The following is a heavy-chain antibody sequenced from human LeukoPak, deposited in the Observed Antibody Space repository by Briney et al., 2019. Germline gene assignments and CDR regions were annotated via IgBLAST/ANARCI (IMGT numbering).Heavy chain of an antibody. CDR1: GFSFDDYA. Sequence: GGSLRLSCEASGFSFDDYAMHWVRQRPGKGLEWVSGVSWNSGTIPYADSVKGRFTISRDNAKNSLYLQMNSLRAEDTAVYYCARDWGHYDFWSGYYPDYFDYWGQGTLVTVSS. J-gene: IGHJ4*02. V-gene: IGHV3-9*01. CDR3: ARDWGHYDFWSGYYPDYFDY. CDR2: VSWNSGTI. D-gene: IGHD3-3*01.